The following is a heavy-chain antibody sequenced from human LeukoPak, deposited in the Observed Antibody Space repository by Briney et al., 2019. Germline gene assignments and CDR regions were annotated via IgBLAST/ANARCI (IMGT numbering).Heavy chain of an antibody. CDR1: EFTFSSYA. V-gene: IGHV3-23*01. J-gene: IGHJ4*02. Sequence: GGSLRLSCAASEFTFSSYAISWVRQAPGKGLEWVSAIVGTGGVSTYYADSVKGRFTISRDNSKNTLYLQMNSLRAEDTAVYYCASRLVGATRVFDYWGQGTLVTVSS. CDR2: IVGTGGVST. D-gene: IGHD1-26*01. CDR3: ASRLVGATRVFDY.